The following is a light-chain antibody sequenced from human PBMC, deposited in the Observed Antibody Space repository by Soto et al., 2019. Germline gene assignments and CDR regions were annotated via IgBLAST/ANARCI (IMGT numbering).Light chain of an antibody. CDR2: GAS. J-gene: IGKJ5*01. CDR3: QQYNNWPPGIT. Sequence: EIVLTQSPGTLSLSPGERATLSCRASQSVNSNYLAWYQQKPGQAPRLLIYGASTRATGIPARFSGSGSGTEFTLTISSLQSEDFAVYYCQQYNNWPPGITFGQGTRLEIK. CDR1: QSVNSN. V-gene: IGKV3-15*01.